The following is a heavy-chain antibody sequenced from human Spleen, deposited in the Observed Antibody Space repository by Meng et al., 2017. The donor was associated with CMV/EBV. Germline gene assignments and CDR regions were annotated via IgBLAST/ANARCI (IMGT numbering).Heavy chain of an antibody. CDR3: APRMGTAYTND. V-gene: IGHV3-21*01. Sequence: GESLKISCAASGFTFSGYSMNWVRQAPGKGLEWVSMISSSSRYLYYADSDKGRLTISRDNAENSLYLHTNNMRADATAVYYCAPRMGTAYTNDWGQGTLVTVSS. CDR2: ISSSSRYL. CDR1: GFTFSGYS. J-gene: IGHJ4*02. D-gene: IGHD2-2*02.